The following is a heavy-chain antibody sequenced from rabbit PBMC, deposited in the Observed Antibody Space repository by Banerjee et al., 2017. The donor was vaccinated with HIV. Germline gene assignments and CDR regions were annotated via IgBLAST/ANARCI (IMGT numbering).Heavy chain of an antibody. Sequence: QSLEESGGDLVKPGASLTLTCTASGFSFSSGYDMCWVRQAPGKGLEWIACIYTGDGNTYYASWAKGRFTISKTSSTVDLKMTSLTAADTATYFCARGGGWTYRWYFDLWGPGTLVTVS. CDR1: GFSFSSGYD. V-gene: IGHV1S40*01. CDR3: ARGGGWTYRWYFDL. D-gene: IGHD1-1*01. J-gene: IGHJ4*01. CDR2: IYTGDGNT.